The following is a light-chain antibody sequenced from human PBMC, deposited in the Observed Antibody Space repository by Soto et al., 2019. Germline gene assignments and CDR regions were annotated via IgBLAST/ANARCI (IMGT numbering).Light chain of an antibody. CDR2: DVS. Sequence: QSALTQPASVSGSPGQSITISCTGTSSDVGGYNYVSWYQQHPGKAPKLMIYDVSNRPSGVSNRFSGSKSGNTASLTISGLQAEDEADYYCSSYTSSSTRLCFGTGTKLTVL. V-gene: IGLV2-14*01. CDR1: SSDVGGYNY. CDR3: SSYTSSSTRLC. J-gene: IGLJ1*01.